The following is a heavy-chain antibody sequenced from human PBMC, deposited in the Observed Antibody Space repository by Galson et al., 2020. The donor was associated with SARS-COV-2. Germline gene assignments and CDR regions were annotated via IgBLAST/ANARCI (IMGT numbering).Heavy chain of an antibody. Sequence: SVKVSCKASGGTFSSYAISWVRQAPGQGLEWMGGIIPILGIANYAQKFQGRVTITADKSTSTAYMELSSLRSEDTAVYYCARGGWKRLYGAYASYYYYYMDVWGKGTTVTVSS. D-gene: IGHD4-17*01. CDR2: IIPILGIA. CDR1: GGTFSSYA. V-gene: IGHV1-69*10. J-gene: IGHJ6*03. CDR3: ARGGWKRLYGAYASYYYYYMDV.